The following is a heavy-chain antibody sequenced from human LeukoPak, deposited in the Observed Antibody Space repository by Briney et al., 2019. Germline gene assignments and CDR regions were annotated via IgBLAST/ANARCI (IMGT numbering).Heavy chain of an antibody. CDR1: GYTFTSYG. D-gene: IGHD6-19*01. V-gene: IGHV1-18*01. CDR3: ARDFPYSSGWQGFDY. CDR2: ISAYNGNT. J-gene: IGHJ4*02. Sequence: AASVKVSCKASGYTFTSYGISWVRQAPGQGLEWMGWISAYNGNTNYAQKLQGRVTMTTDTSTSTAYMELRSLRSDDTAVYYCARDFPYSSGWQGFDYRGQGTLVTVSS.